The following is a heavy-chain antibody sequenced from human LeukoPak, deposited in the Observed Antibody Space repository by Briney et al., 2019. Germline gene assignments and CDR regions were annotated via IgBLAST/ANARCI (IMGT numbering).Heavy chain of an antibody. J-gene: IGHJ6*02. Sequence: GGSLRLSCAASGFTFSSYALSWVRQAPGKGLEWVSVIYSGGTTYYADSVKGRFTISRDNSKNTLYLQMNSLRSEDTAVYYCAKTTIFDGMDVWGQGTTVTVSS. V-gene: IGHV3-53*05. D-gene: IGHD3-9*01. CDR3: AKTTIFDGMDV. CDR1: GFTFSSYA. CDR2: IYSGGTT.